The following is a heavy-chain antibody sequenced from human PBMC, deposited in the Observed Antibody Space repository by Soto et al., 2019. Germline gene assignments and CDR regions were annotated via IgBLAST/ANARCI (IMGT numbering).Heavy chain of an antibody. CDR2: FDPEDGET. CDR1: GYTLTELS. CDR3: ATIYYGSGSYVT. Sequence: GASVKVSCKVSGYTLTELSMHWVRQAPGKGLEWMGGFDPEDGETIYAQKFQGRVTMTEDTSTDTAYMELSSLRSEDTAVYYCATIYYGSGSYVTWGQGTLVTVSS. J-gene: IGHJ5*02. D-gene: IGHD3-10*01. V-gene: IGHV1-24*01.